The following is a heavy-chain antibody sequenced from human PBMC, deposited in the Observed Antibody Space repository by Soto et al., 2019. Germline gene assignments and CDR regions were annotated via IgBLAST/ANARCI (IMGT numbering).Heavy chain of an antibody. J-gene: IGHJ5*02. Sequence: ASVKVSCKASGDTFTTYDINWVRQATGHGLEWMGWINPNSGNIGYAQRFQGRGTMTRDPAIRTAYMEVSSLRSDDTAVYYCARDNLGFLEWLDPWGQGALVTVSS. CDR3: ARDNLGFLEWLDP. D-gene: IGHD3-3*01. V-gene: IGHV1-8*01. CDR1: GDTFTTYD. CDR2: INPNSGNI.